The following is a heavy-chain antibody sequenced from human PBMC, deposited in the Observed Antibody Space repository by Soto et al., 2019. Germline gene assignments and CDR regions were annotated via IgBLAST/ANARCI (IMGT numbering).Heavy chain of an antibody. CDR3: ARALVTMVRGVITPLDY. CDR2: ISAYNGNT. Sequence: QVQLVQSGAEVKKPGASVKVSCKASGYTFTSYGISWVRQAPGQGLEWMGWISAYNGNTNYAQKLQGRVTMTTDTSTSTAYMELRSLRSDDTDVYYCARALVTMVRGVITPLDYWGQGTLVTVSS. CDR1: GYTFTSYG. J-gene: IGHJ4*02. V-gene: IGHV1-18*01. D-gene: IGHD3-10*01.